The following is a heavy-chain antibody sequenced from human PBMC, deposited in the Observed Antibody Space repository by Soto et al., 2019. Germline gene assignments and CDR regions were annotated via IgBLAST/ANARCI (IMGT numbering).Heavy chain of an antibody. CDR1: EFTFSGRS. CDR3: ARGWFCPDV. J-gene: IGHJ6*03. D-gene: IGHD3-10*01. V-gene: IGHV3-74*03. Sequence: EVQLVESGGGLVQPGGSMRLSCAASEFTFSGRSVHWVGQAPGKGLVWVSGIDKVGTDSTYADSVKGRFTSSRDNAKHTVYLQMNSLIVEDTAVYDCARGWFCPDVWGKVTTVTV. CDR2: IDKVGTDS.